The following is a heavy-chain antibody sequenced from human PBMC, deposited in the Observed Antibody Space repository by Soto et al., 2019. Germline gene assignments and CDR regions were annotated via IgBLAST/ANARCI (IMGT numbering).Heavy chain of an antibody. J-gene: IGHJ6*02. Sequence: QVQLVQSGAEVKNPGASVKVSCKASGYTFTRYGIGWARQDPGQGLEWMGWINTYNGNTNYAQNVQGRVTLTTDTSTSTAYMELRSRISNDTAIYYCAMVDVNVTPSPQDVWGQGTTVIVSS. CDR2: INTYNGNT. V-gene: IGHV1-18*01. CDR3: AMVDVNVTPSPQDV. D-gene: IGHD2-8*01. CDR1: GYTFTRYG.